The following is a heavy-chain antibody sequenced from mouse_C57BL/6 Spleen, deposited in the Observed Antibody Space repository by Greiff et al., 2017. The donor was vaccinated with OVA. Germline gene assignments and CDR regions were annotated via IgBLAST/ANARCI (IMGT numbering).Heavy chain of an antibody. CDR1: GFSLSTFGMG. Sequence: VTLKESGPGLLQPSQSLSLTCSFPGFSLSTFGMGVGWIRQPSGMGLEWLAHTWCGDDTYYDPVMKSRTTISKDTSNNQVFLKITHVDTADTATYYGARPVVDTWFAYWGQGTLVTVSA. CDR3: ARPVVDTWFAY. CDR2: TWCGDDT. V-gene: IGHV8-8*01. D-gene: IGHD1-1*01. J-gene: IGHJ3*01.